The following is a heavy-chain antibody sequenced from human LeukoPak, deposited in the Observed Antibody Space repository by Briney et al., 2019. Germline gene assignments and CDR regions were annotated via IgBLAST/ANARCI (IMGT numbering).Heavy chain of an antibody. CDR2: ISSSSSTI. CDR3: ARLQQLVHDAFDI. D-gene: IGHD6-13*01. J-gene: IGHJ3*02. V-gene: IGHV3-48*04. Sequence: GGSLRLSCAASGFTFSSYSMNWVRQAPGKGLEWVSYISSSSSTIYYADSVKGRFTTSRDNAKNSLYLQMNSLRAEDTAVYYCARLQQLVHDAFDIWGQGTMVTVSS. CDR1: GFTFSSYS.